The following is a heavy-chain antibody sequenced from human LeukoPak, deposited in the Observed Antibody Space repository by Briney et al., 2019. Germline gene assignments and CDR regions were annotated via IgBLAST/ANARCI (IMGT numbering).Heavy chain of an antibody. CDR1: GGSISPYY. D-gene: IGHD3-10*02. J-gene: IGHJ4*02. CDR2: IYYSGNT. V-gene: IGHV4-59*01. CDR3: ARSTGSTMFIDY. Sequence: PSETLSLTSTVSGGSISPYYWSWIRQPPGKGLEWLGYIYYSGNTDYNPSPKSRVAISVDTSKNQFSLKLSSVTAADTAVYYCARSTGSTMFIDYWGQGTLVTVSS.